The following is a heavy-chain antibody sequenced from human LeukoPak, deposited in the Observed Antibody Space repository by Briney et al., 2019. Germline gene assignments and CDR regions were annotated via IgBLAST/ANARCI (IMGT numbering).Heavy chain of an antibody. CDR3: ARHLGLGSYFDY. CDR1: GYSISSGYY. CDR2: IYHSGST. J-gene: IGHJ4*02. V-gene: IGHV4-38-2*01. Sequence: SETLSLTCAVSGYSISSGYYWGWIRQPPGKGLEWIGSIYHSGSTYYNPSLKSRVTISVDTSKNQFSLKLSSVTAADTAVYYCARHLGLGSYFDYWGQGTLVTVSP. D-gene: IGHD7-27*01.